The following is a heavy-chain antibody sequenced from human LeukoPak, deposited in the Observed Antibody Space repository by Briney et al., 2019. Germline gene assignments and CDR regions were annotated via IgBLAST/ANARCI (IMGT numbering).Heavy chain of an antibody. Sequence: GGSLRLSCAASGFTFSSYGMHWVRQARGKGLEWVAVISYDGSNKYYADSVKGRFTISRDNSKNTLYLQMNSLRAEDTAVYYCASQRDYHDSSPYFLYLDYWGQGSLVTVSS. V-gene: IGHV3-30*03. CDR3: ASQRDYHDSSPYFLYLDY. J-gene: IGHJ4*02. D-gene: IGHD3-22*01. CDR1: GFTFSSYG. CDR2: ISYDGSNK.